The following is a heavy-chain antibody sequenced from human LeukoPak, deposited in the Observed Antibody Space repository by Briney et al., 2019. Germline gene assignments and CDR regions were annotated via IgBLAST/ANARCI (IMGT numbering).Heavy chain of an antibody. Sequence: GGTLRFSCAASGFTCSSYAMHWVRQAPGKGLEWVAVISYDGSNKYYADSVKGRFTISRDNSKNTLYLQMNSLRAEDTAVYYCARDPYSSSPFFDYWGQGTLVTVSS. CDR2: ISYDGSNK. D-gene: IGHD6-6*01. V-gene: IGHV3-30-3*01. CDR3: ARDPYSSSPFFDY. CDR1: GFTCSSYA. J-gene: IGHJ4*02.